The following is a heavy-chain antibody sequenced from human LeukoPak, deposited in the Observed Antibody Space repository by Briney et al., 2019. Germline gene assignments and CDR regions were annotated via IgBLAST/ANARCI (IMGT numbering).Heavy chain of an antibody. J-gene: IGHJ5*02. D-gene: IGHD2-2*01. CDR2: VSADNGET. CDR1: GYSFNTYG. CDR3: ARDYQLLLLWDCFDP. V-gene: IGHV1-18*01. Sequence: ASVKVSCKASGYSFNTYGISWVRQAPGQGLEWMGWVSADNGETNYAQKFQGRVTMTTDTSTSTAYMELRSLRSNDTAVYYCARDYQLLLLWDCFDPWGQGPWSASHQ.